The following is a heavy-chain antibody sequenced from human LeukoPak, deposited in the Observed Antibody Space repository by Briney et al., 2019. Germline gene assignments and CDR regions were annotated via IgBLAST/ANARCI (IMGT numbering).Heavy chain of an antibody. Sequence: PSETLSLTCTVSGGSISSYYWSWIRQPAGKGLEWIGRNYTSGSTNYNPSLKSRVTMSVDTSKNQFSLKLSSVTAADTAVYYCARDASPGFQQLALYYYYYYMDVWGKGTTVTVSS. CDR3: ARDASPGFQQLALYYYYYYMDV. CDR2: NYTSGST. J-gene: IGHJ6*03. CDR1: GGSISSYY. D-gene: IGHD6-13*01. V-gene: IGHV4-4*07.